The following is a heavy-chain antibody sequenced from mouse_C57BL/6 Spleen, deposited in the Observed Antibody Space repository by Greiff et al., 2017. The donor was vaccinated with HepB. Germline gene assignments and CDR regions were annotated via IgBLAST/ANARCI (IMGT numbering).Heavy chain of an antibody. CDR1: GYAFSSSW. CDR2: IYPGDGDT. J-gene: IGHJ3*01. CDR3: ARGDYGSTD. D-gene: IGHD1-1*01. Sequence: VQLQESGPELVKPGASVKISCKASGYAFSSSWMNWVKQRPGKGLEWIGRIYPGDGDTNYNGKFKGKATLTADKSSSTAYMQLSSLTSEDSAVYFCARGDYGSTDWGQGTLVTVSA. V-gene: IGHV1-82*01.